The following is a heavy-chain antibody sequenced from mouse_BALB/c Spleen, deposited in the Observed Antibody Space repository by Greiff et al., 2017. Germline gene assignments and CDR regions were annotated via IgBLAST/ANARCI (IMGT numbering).Heavy chain of an antibody. V-gene: IGHV3-8*02. CDR2: ISYSGST. CDR1: GDSITSGY. J-gene: IGHJ4*01. Sequence: EVKLMESGPSLVKPSQTLSLTCSVTGDSITSGYWNWIRKFPGNKLEYMGYISYSGSTYYNPSLKSRISITRDTSKNQYYLQLNSVTTEDTATYYCARGELRNGYGAMDYWGQGTSVTVSS. CDR3: ARGELRNGYGAMDY. D-gene: IGHD2-2*01.